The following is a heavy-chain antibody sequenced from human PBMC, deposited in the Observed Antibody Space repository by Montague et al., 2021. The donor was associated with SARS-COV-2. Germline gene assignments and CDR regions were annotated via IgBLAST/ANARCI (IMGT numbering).Heavy chain of an antibody. CDR3: ARLIRYAMKGSFDY. D-gene: IGHD2-8*01. CDR1: GGSISSSTYY. J-gene: IGHJ4*02. V-gene: IGHV4-39*01. CDR2: IYYSGIT. Sequence: SETLSLTCTVSGGSISSSTYYWGWIRQPPGKGLEWIGNIYYSGITYYNPSLKSRVTISVDTSKNQFSLKLSSVTAADTAVYYCARLIRYAMKGSFDYWGQGTLVTVSS.